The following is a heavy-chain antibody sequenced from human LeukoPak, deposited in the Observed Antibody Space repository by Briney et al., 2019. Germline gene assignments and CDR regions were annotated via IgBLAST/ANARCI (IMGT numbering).Heavy chain of an antibody. CDR3: ARDRTSSWYYGVTDY. CDR2: ISSSSSTI. Sequence: GGSLRLSCAAFGFTTSIYWMTWVRQAPGKGLEWVSYISSSSSTIYYADSVKGRFTISRDNAKNSLYLQMNSLRAEDTAVYYCARDRTSSWYYGVTDYWGQGTLVTVSS. D-gene: IGHD6-13*01. CDR1: GFTTSIYW. J-gene: IGHJ4*02. V-gene: IGHV3-48*04.